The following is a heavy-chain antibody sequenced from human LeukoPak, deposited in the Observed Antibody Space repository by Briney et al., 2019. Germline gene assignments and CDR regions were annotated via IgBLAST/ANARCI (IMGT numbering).Heavy chain of an antibody. CDR1: GFTFSTYS. J-gene: IGHJ4*02. CDR2: ISGSSSTR. CDR3: AKDRGDIVVVPAAPD. V-gene: IGHV3-48*01. Sequence: GGSLRLSCAASGFTFSTYSMNWVRQAPGKGPEWVSYISGSSSTRYYADSVKGRFTISRDNSKNTLYLQMNSLRAEDTAVYYCAKDRGDIVVVPAAPDWGQGTLVTVSS. D-gene: IGHD2-2*01.